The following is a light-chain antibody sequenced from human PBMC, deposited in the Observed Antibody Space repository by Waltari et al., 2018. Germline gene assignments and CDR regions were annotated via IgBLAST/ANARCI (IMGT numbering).Light chain of an antibody. V-gene: IGLV2-8*01. CDR3: SSYAGGNILVV. CDR1: GSHVGGDTS. J-gene: IGLJ2*01. CDR2: GVT. Sequence: QSALTQPPSASGSPGQSVTISCTGTGSHVGGDTSASWYHHHPVNAPRLIIYGVTLRPSGVPDRFSASKSGNTASLTVSGLQAEDEADYYCSSYAGGNILVVFGGGTRLTVL.